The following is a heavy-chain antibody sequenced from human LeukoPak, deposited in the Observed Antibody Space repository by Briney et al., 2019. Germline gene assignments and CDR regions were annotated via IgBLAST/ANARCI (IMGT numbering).Heavy chain of an antibody. CDR1: GFTFDDYT. D-gene: IGHD5-18*01. CDR3: AKGGTAMATSIDY. V-gene: IGHV3-43*01. Sequence: GGSLRLSWAASGFTFDDYTMHWVRQAPGKGLEWVSLISWDGGSTYYADSVKGRFTISRDNSKNSMYLQMNSLRTEDTALYYCAKGGTAMATSIDYWGQGTLVTVSS. CDR2: ISWDGGST. J-gene: IGHJ4*02.